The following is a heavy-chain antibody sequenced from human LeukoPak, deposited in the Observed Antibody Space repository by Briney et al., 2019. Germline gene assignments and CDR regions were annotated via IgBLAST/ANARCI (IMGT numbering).Heavy chain of an antibody. CDR1: GFTFSSYP. V-gene: IGHV3-30*04. D-gene: IGHD3-10*01. CDR3: ARGSQLRGFDP. CDR2: ISYDGSTK. J-gene: IGHJ5*02. Sequence: GRSPRLSCAASGFTFSSYPMHWVRQAPGKGLEWVAVISYDGSTKYYADSVKGRFTISRDNSKNTLYLQMNSLRAEDTSVFYCARGSQLRGFDPWGQGTLVTVSS.